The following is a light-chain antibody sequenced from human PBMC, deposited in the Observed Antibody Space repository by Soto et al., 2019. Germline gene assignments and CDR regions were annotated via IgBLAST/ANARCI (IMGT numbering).Light chain of an antibody. CDR3: VAWDDSLSGYV. CDR2: KNN. V-gene: IGLV1-47*01. CDR1: SSNIGRDY. J-gene: IGLJ1*01. Sequence: QSVLTQAPSASGTPGQRVIISCSGSSSNIGRDYVSWYQQLPGMAPKLLIYKNNQRPSGVPDRFSGSKSGTSASLAISGLRSEDEDDYYCVAWDDSLSGYVFGTGTKLTVL.